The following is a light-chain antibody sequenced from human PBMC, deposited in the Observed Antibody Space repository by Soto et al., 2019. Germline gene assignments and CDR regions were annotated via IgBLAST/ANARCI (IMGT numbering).Light chain of an antibody. Sequence: EIVMTQSPDTLSVSPGERATLSCRASHSVSNNLAWYQQKPGQAPRLLIYGAYTRATGIPARFSGSGPGTEFTLTISSLQPEDFATYYCQQLNSYPITFGQGTRLEIK. CDR3: QQLNSYPIT. J-gene: IGKJ5*01. V-gene: IGKV3-15*01. CDR1: HSVSNN. CDR2: GAY.